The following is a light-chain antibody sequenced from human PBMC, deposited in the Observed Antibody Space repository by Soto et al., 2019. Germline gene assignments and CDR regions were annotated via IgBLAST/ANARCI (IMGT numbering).Light chain of an antibody. J-gene: IGKJ1*01. CDR3: QQHDAWLTWT. CDR1: QSVSRN. V-gene: IGKV3-15*01. CDR2: AAS. Sequence: EIVMTQSPANLSVSPGERATLSCRASQSVSRNIAWYQQKPGQAPRLLIYAASTRATGIPARFSGSGSGTELTLTISSLQSEDFAVYYCQQHDAWLTWTFGQGTKVEVK.